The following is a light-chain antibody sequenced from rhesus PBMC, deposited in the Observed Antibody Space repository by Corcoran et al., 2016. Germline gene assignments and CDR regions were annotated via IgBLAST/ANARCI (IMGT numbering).Light chain of an antibody. V-gene: IGKV1S15*01. J-gene: IGKJ1*01. CDR1: QGISNN. CDR2: YAS. CDR3: QHGYGTPWT. Sequence: DIQMTQSPSSLSASVGDTVTITCRASQGISNNLAWYQQKPGKVPNLLIYYASTLQRGVQSRFSGRGSGTDFTLTISSLQPEDFATYYCQHGYGTPWTFGQGTKVEIK.